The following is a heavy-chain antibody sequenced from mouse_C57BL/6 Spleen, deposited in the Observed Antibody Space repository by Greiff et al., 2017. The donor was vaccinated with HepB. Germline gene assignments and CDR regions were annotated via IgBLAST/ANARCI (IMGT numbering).Heavy chain of an antibody. CDR2: INPYNGGT. D-gene: IGHD2-10*01. CDR3: AGPPYSYAMDD. V-gene: IGHV1-19*01. CDR1: GYTFTDYY. Sequence: VQLQQSGPVLVKPGASVKMSCKASGYTFTDYYMNWVKQSHGKSLEWIGVINPYNGGTSYNQKFKGKATLTVDKSSSTAYMELNSLTSEDSAVYYCAGPPYSYAMDDWGKGTSVTVSS. J-gene: IGHJ4*01.